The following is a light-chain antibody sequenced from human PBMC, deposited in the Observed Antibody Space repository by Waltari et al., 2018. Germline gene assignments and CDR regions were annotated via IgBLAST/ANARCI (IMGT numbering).Light chain of an antibody. CDR1: QSVSNYF. CDR3: QQYGSSPFT. CDR2: DTF. Sequence: EIVLTQSPGTLSLSPGERATLSCRASQSVSNYFLAWYQQKPGQPPRLLIYDTFTRPTGIADRFSGSGSGTDFTLTISRLEPEDFAVYFCQQYGSSPFTFGPGTKVDIK. V-gene: IGKV3-20*01. J-gene: IGKJ3*01.